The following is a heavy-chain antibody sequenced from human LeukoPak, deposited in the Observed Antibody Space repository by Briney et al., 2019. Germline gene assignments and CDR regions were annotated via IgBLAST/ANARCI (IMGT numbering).Heavy chain of an antibody. CDR1: GYTFTSYG. V-gene: IGHV1-18*01. D-gene: IGHD5-12*01. Sequence: ASVKVSCKASGYTFTSYGISWVRQAPGQGLEWMGWISAYNGNTNYAQKLQGRVTIPTDTSTSTAYLELLSLRSDDTAVYYCARGTAGSGYDYYFDYWGQGTLVTVSS. CDR2: ISAYNGNT. J-gene: IGHJ4*02. CDR3: ARGTAGSGYDYYFDY.